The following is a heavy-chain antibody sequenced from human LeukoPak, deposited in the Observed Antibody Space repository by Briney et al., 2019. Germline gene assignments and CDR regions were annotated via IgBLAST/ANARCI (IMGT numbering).Heavy chain of an antibody. D-gene: IGHD1-26*01. CDR3: ARLVGASWFDS. J-gene: IGHJ5*01. Sequence: SQTLSLTCAISGDSVSTNSAGWHWIRQSPSRGLEWLGRTYYRSKWYDDFAVSVKSRMTINPDTSKNQFSLQLNSVTPEDTAVYYCARLVGASWFDSWGQGTLVTVSS. CDR2: TYYRSKWYD. V-gene: IGHV6-1*01. CDR1: GDSVSTNSAG.